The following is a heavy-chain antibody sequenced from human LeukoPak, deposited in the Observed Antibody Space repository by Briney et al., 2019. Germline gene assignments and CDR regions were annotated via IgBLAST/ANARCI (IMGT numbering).Heavy chain of an antibody. D-gene: IGHD3-22*01. J-gene: IGHJ6*02. CDR3: ARDTYYYDSSGYWYYYGMDV. V-gene: IGHV3-72*01. Sequence: PGGSLRLSCAASGFTFSDHYMDWVRQAPGKGLEWVGRTRNKANSYTTEYAASVKGRFTTSRDDSKNSLYLQMNSLRAEDTAVYYCARDTYYYDSSGYWYYYGMDVWGQGTTVTVSS. CDR1: GFTFSDHY. CDR2: TRNKANSYTT.